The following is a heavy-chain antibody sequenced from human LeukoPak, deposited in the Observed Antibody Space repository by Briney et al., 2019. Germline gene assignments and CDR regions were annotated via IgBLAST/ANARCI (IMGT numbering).Heavy chain of an antibody. CDR2: IYYSGST. V-gene: IGHV4-39*07. J-gene: IGHJ4*02. D-gene: IGHD3-10*01. CDR3: ARYYPSSPYYFDY. Sequence: SETLPLTCTVSGGSISSSSYYWGWIRQPPGKGLEWIGSIYYSGSTYYNPSLKSRVTISVDTSKNQFSLKLSSVTAADTAVYYCARYYPSSPYYFDYWGQGTLVTVSS. CDR1: GGSISSSSYY.